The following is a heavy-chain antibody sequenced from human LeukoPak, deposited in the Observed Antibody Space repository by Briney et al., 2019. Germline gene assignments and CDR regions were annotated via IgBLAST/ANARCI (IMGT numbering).Heavy chain of an antibody. CDR3: ARDREGATLDY. CDR2: INSDGSST. D-gene: IGHD1-26*01. CDR1: GFTFSSYW. Sequence: PGGSLRLSCAASGFTFSSYWMHWVRQAPGKGLVRVSRINSDGSSTSYADSVKGRFTISRDNAKNTLYLQMNSLRAEDTAVYYCARDREGATLDYWGQGTLVTVSS. J-gene: IGHJ4*02. V-gene: IGHV3-74*01.